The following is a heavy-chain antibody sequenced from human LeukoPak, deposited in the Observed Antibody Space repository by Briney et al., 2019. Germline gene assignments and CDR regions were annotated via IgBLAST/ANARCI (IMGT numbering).Heavy chain of an antibody. CDR3: ASELGYCSSTSCYREGDY. CDR2: IWYDGSNK. D-gene: IGHD2-2*01. V-gene: IGHV3-33*01. J-gene: IGHJ4*02. CDR1: GFTFSSYG. Sequence: GRSLRLSCAASGFTFSSYGMHWVRQAPGKGLKWVAVIWYDGSNKYYADSVKGRFTISRDNSKNTLYLQMNSLRAEDTAVYYCASELGYCSSTSCYREGDYWGQGTLVTVSS.